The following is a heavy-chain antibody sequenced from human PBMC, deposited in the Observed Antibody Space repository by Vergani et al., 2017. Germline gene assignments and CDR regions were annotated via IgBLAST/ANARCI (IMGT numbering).Heavy chain of an antibody. CDR1: GGTFSSYA. V-gene: IGHV1-69*01. CDR2: IIPIFGTA. J-gene: IGHJ3*02. D-gene: IGHD3-3*01. Sequence: QVQLVQSGAEVKKPGSSVKVSCKASGGTFSSYAISWVRQAPGQGLEWMGGIIPIFGTANYAQKFQGRVTITADESTSTAYMELSSLRSEDTAVYYCAGSVGVHYEFWSGADAFDIWGQGTMVTVSS. CDR3: AGSVGVHYEFWSGADAFDI.